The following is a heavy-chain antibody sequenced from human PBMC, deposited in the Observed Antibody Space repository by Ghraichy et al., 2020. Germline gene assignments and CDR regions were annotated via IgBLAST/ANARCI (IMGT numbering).Heavy chain of an antibody. CDR2: ISDSGIST. CDR3: ARGGITWYGFDL. J-gene: IGHJ4*02. Sequence: GGYLRLSCAASGFTFSSYGLSWVRQAPAKGLEWVSGISDSGISTYYADSVRGRFTISRVSSRNTLYLQMTSLRADDTAVYYCARGGITWYGFDLWGQGTLVTVSS. V-gene: IGHV3-23*01. CDR1: GFTFSSYG. D-gene: IGHD6-13*01.